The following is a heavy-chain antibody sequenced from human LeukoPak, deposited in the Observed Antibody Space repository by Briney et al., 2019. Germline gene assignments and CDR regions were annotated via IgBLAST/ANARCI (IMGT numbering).Heavy chain of an antibody. CDR3: ARDLGRGYDWGD. Sequence: GGSLRLSCAASGFTFSSNYMSWVRQAPGKGLEWVSVIYSGGTTYYADSVKGRFTISRDSSKNTLYLQMNSLRAEDTAVYYCARDLGRGYDWGDWGQGTLVTVSS. J-gene: IGHJ4*02. D-gene: IGHD5-12*01. CDR1: GFTFSSNY. V-gene: IGHV3-53*01. CDR2: IYSGGTT.